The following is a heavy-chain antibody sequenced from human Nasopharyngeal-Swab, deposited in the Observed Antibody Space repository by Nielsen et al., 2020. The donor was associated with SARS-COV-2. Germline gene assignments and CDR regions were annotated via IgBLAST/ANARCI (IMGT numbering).Heavy chain of an antibody. V-gene: IGHV4-39*07. CDR3: TRGRYLGVYYYGMDV. J-gene: IGHJ6*02. Sequence: SETLSLTCTVSGGSTGSSSYYWGWIRQSPGKGLEWIGESKYTGSTNYNPSLKSRVTMSIDTPKNQFSLKLSSVTAADTAMYFCTRGRYLGVYYYGMDVWGQGTTVTVSS. D-gene: IGHD1-26*01. CDR2: SKYTGST. CDR1: GGSTGSSSYY.